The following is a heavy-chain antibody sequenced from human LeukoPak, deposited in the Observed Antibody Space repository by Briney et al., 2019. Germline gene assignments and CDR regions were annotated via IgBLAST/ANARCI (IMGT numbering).Heavy chain of an antibody. V-gene: IGHV3-7*01. CDR3: AIATTGRGAFGS. CDR1: GFTFSDFW. Sequence: PGGSLRLSCAASGFTFSDFWMSWVRQAPGKGLECVASTNEAGGDKYYVDSAKGRFTISRDNSENSLSLQMNSLTAEDTAIYYCAIATTGRGAFGSWGQGTLVSVSS. CDR2: TNEAGGDK. D-gene: IGHD1-1*01. J-gene: IGHJ4*02.